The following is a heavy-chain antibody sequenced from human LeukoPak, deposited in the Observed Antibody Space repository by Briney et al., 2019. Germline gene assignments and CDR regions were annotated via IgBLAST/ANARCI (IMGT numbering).Heavy chain of an antibody. CDR2: IYHSGFT. D-gene: IGHD1-26*01. CDR3: ATTPVGSTRFFDF. V-gene: IGHV4-30-2*01. CDR1: GGFIGDGGYY. J-gene: IGHJ4*02. Sequence: SETLSLTCTVSGGFIGDGGYYWSWIRQPPGKGLEWIGYIYHSGFTSYNPSLKSRVTVSVDRSENQFSLKLNFVTAADTAIYYCATTPVGSTRFFDFWGPGTLLSVSS.